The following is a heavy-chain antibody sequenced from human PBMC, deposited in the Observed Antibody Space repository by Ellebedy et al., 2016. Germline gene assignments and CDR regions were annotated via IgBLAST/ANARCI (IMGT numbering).Heavy chain of an antibody. CDR3: AADVSVRRWELPTPDY. V-gene: IGHV1-58*02. CDR1: GFTFTSSA. CDR2: IVVGSGNT. J-gene: IGHJ4*02. D-gene: IGHD1-26*01. Sequence: SVKVSCXASGFTFTSSAMQWVRQARGQRLEWIGWIVVGSGNTNYAQKFQERVTITRDMSTSTAYMELSSLRSEDTAVYYCAADVSVRRWELPTPDYWGQGTLVTVSS.